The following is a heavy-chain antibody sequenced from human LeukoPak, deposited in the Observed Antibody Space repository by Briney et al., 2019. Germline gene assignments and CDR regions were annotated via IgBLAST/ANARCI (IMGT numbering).Heavy chain of an antibody. CDR3: ASNTPEVVVPAAMWFGEVENAFDI. J-gene: IGHJ3*02. CDR2: IYYSGST. D-gene: IGHD2-2*01. CDR1: GGSISSYY. Sequence: AETLSLTCTVSGGSISSYYWSWIRQPPGKGREWIGYIYYSGSTNYNPSRKSGVTISVDTSKNQFSLKLSSVTAADTAVYYCASNTPEVVVPAAMWFGEVENAFDIWGQGTMVTVSS. V-gene: IGHV4-59*01.